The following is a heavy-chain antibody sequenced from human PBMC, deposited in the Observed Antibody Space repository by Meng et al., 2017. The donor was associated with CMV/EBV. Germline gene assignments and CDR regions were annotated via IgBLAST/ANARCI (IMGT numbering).Heavy chain of an antibody. J-gene: IGHJ6*02. CDR1: GYSFPTYW. D-gene: IGHD3-9*01. Sequence: KVSCKGSGYSFPTYWIAWGRHMPGKGLGWMGIINPGDCDTKYSPSFEGQFTMSADKSIGAAYLQWTSLKASDTAIYYCARAAYYHILTGYYSHEYYGMDVWGQGTTVTVSS. CDR3: ARAAYYHILTGYYSHEYYGMDV. CDR2: INPGDCDT. V-gene: IGHV5-51*01.